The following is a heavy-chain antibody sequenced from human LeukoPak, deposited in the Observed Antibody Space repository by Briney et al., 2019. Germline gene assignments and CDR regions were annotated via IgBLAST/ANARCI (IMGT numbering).Heavy chain of an antibody. Sequence: SETLSLTCTVSGGSINSYHWSWIRQPPGKGLEWIGYIFDTGNTNYNPSLKSRVTMSLDTSKNRFSLRLNSVTAADTALYYCATDSGYYKRDYWGQGTLVTVSS. CDR2: IFDTGNT. CDR3: ATDSGYYKRDY. V-gene: IGHV4-59*12. J-gene: IGHJ4*02. CDR1: GGSINSYH. D-gene: IGHD5-12*01.